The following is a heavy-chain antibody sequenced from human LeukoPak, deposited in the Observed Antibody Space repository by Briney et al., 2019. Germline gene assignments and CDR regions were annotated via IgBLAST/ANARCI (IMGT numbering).Heavy chain of an antibody. CDR3: ARNRGGGSGYSDY. D-gene: IGHD3-22*01. V-gene: IGHV3-7*05. Sequence: GGSLKLSCAASGFRFSASAMHWVRQAPGKRLEWVAIIKSDGSDKYYVDSVKGRFTVSKDNAKNSLYLQMNSLRAEDTAMYYCARNRGGGSGYSDYWGQGTLVTVSS. J-gene: IGHJ4*02. CDR2: IKSDGSDK. CDR1: GFRFSASA.